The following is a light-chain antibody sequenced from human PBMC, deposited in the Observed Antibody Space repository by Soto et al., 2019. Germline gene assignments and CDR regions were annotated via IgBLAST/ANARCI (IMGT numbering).Light chain of an antibody. CDR1: ALPKQH. CDR3: QSADSSGAYVV. Sequence: SYELTQPPSVSVSPGQTARITCSGDALPKQHAYWYQQKPGQAPVLVIYKDSERPSGIPERFSGSSSGTIVTLTISGVQAEDEADYYCQSADSSGAYVVFGGGTQLTVL. V-gene: IGLV3-25*03. J-gene: IGLJ2*01. CDR2: KDS.